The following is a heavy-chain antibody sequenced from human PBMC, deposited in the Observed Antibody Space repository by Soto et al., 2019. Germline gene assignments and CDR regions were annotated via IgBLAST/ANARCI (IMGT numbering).Heavy chain of an antibody. D-gene: IGHD2-15*01. CDR3: AKKARSGSCSLFYFDY. Sequence: EVHLLESGGGLVQPGGSLRLSCAASGFTFSGHAMSWVRLAPGKGLEWVSSISSSGGKTFYADSVKGRFTISRDNSGNTLFLQVNSLRAEDTATYYCAKKARSGSCSLFYFDYWGQGTLVTVSS. CDR1: GFTFSGHA. CDR2: ISSSGGKT. J-gene: IGHJ4*02. V-gene: IGHV3-23*01.